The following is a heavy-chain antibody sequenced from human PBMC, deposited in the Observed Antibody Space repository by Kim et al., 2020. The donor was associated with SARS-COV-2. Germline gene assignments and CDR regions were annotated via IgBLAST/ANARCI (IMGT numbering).Heavy chain of an antibody. CDR1: GYTFTSYY. Sequence: ASVKVSCKASGYTFTSYYMHWVRQAPGQGLEWMGIINPSGGSTSYAQKFQGRVTMTRDTSTSTVYMELSSLRSEDTAVYYCARELVGCSGGSCYFRMDVWGQGTTRTLSS. J-gene: IGHJ6*02. V-gene: IGHV1-46*01. CDR2: INPSGGST. CDR3: ARELVGCSGGSCYFRMDV. D-gene: IGHD2-15*01.